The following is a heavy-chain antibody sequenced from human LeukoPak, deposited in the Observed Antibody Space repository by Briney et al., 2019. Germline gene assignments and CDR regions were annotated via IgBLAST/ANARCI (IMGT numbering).Heavy chain of an antibody. CDR2: ISSSGATT. D-gene: IGHD2-15*01. CDR3: AKGGISGDLDY. Sequence: AGGSLRLSCAASGFNFSNYALSWVRQAPGKGLEWISSISSSGATTYYADSVKGRFTISRDNSKSTLSLQMNSLRAEDTAVYYCAKGGISGDLDYWGQGTLVTVSS. CDR1: GFNFSNYA. J-gene: IGHJ4*02. V-gene: IGHV3-23*01.